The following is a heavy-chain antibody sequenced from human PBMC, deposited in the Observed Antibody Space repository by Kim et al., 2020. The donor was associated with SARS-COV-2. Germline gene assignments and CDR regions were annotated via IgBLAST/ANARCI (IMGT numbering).Heavy chain of an antibody. Sequence: KSRVTISVDTSKNQFSLKLSSVTAADTAVYYCARHWITDYYGSGSYAFDIWGQGTMVTVSS. D-gene: IGHD3-10*01. V-gene: IGHV4-39*01. J-gene: IGHJ3*02. CDR3: ARHWITDYYGSGSYAFDI.